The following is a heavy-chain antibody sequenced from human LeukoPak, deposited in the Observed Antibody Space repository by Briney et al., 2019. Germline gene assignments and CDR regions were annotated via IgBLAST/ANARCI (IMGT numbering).Heavy chain of an antibody. V-gene: IGHV3-23*01. J-gene: IGHJ4*02. CDR2: ISGSGVST. D-gene: IGHD2-15*01. CDR3: AKDYVVVAARLFASFDY. CDR1: GFTFSSYA. Sequence: GGSLRLSCAASGFTFSSYAMSWVRQAPGKGLEWVSAISGSGVSTYYADSVKGRFTISRDNSKNTLYLQMNSLRAEDTAVYYCAKDYVVVAARLFASFDYWGQGTLVTVSS.